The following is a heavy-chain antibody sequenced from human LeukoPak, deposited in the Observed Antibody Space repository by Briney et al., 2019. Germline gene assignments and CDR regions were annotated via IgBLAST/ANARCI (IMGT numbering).Heavy chain of an antibody. J-gene: IGHJ4*02. Sequence: PGGSLRLSCAASGFTFTNYAMSWVRQAPGKGLEWVSGISGSGDSTYYADSVKGRFTISRDNSKNTLYLQINSLRAEDTALYYCAKTRASQPNHEIDYWGQGTLVTVSS. D-gene: IGHD5-18*01. CDR3: AKTRASQPNHEIDY. CDR2: ISGSGDST. V-gene: IGHV3-23*01. CDR1: GFTFTNYA.